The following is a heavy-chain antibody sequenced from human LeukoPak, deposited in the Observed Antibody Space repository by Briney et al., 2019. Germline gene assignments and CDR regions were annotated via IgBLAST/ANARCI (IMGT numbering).Heavy chain of an antibody. V-gene: IGHV4-39*07. Sequence: PSETLSLTCTVSGGSISSNRYYWAWIRQPPGRGLEWIGNIYYSGSTSYNPSLKSRVSISLDTSNNQFSLKLTSVTAADTAVYYCARDRKLYCSSGFCNWLDPWGQGTLVTVSS. CDR3: ARDRKLYCSSGFCNWLDP. CDR2: IYYSGST. CDR1: GGSISSNRYY. D-gene: IGHD2-15*01. J-gene: IGHJ5*02.